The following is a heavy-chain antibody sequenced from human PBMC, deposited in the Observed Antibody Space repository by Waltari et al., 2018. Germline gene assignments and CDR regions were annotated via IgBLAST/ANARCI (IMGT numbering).Heavy chain of an antibody. CDR1: GSTFTSYG. CDR2: ISAYNGNT. D-gene: IGHD3-3*01. CDR3: ARDVYDFWSGSLHPDAFDI. V-gene: IGHV1-18*01. J-gene: IGHJ3*02. Sequence: QVQLVQSGAEVKKPGASVKVYRTASGSTFTSYGISWMRQAHEHGLEWMGWISAYNGNTNYAQKLQGRVTMTTDTSTSTAYMELRSLRSDDTAVYYCARDVYDFWSGSLHPDAFDIWGQGTMVTVSS.